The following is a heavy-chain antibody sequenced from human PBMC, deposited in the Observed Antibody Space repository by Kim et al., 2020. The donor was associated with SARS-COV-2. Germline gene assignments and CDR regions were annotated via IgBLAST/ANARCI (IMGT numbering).Heavy chain of an antibody. V-gene: IGHV3-11*01. Sequence: GGSLRLSCSASGFSFSDYYMNWIRQAPGKGLEWVAYINSDGSSMWYADSVNGRFSISRDNAKNSLSLQMNSLTPEDTAVYYCVREPGDWSQGTLVNVSS. CDR3: VREPGD. CDR1: GFSFSDYY. J-gene: IGHJ1*01. CDR2: INSDGSSM.